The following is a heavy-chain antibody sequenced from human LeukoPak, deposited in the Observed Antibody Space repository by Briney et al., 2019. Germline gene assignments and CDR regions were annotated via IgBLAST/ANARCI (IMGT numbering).Heavy chain of an antibody. CDR3: ARGGPTYYDFWSGYYTVDY. Sequence: GASAKVSCKASGYTFTSYDINWVRQATGQGLEWMGWMNPNSGNTGYAQKFQGRVTITRNTSISTAYMELSSLRSEDTAVYYCARGGPTYYDFWSGYYTVDYWGQGTLVTVSS. CDR2: MNPNSGNT. D-gene: IGHD3-3*01. V-gene: IGHV1-8*03. CDR1: GYTFTSYD. J-gene: IGHJ4*02.